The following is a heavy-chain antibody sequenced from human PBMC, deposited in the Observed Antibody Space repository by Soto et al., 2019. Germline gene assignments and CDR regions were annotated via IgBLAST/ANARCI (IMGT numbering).Heavy chain of an antibody. CDR2: ITPYSGHK. D-gene: IGHD3-10*01. Sequence: ASVKVSCKTSGYTFSNYDINWVRQAPGQGLEWVGWITPYSGHKIYAQKVEGRVTLTTDTSTSTSYLELRSLRSDDTAVYYCARDLMASYSGPGSYYLYWGQGTPVTVS. V-gene: IGHV1-18*04. J-gene: IGHJ4*02. CDR3: ARDLMASYSGPGSYYLY. CDR1: GYTFSNYD.